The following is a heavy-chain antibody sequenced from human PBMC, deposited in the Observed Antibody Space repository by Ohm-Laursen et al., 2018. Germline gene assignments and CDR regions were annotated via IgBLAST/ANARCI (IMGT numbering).Heavy chain of an antibody. CDR2: VIPIFDSA. CDR3: ATRSCGGNCINSHYYYYGLHF. V-gene: IGHV1-69*06. CDR1: GGTLSDYS. Sequence: SVKVSCKASGGTLSDYSISWVRQAPGQGLEWMGGVIPIFDSATYAQKFQGRLTITADRLATTTFMELSSLRSEDTAVYYCATRSCGGNCINSHYYYYGLHFWGQGTTVTVSS. D-gene: IGHD2-21*02. J-gene: IGHJ6*02.